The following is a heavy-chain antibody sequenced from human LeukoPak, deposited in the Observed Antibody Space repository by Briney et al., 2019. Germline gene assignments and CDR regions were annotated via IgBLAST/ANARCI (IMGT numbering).Heavy chain of an antibody. J-gene: IGHJ5*02. Sequence: GESLKISCQGSGYSFSNYWIGWVRQMPGKGLEWMGLIYPGDSDTRYSPSFQGQVTISADKSISTAYLQWSSLKASDTAMYYCARGGSSSWYFWFDPWGQGTLVTVSS. CDR3: ARGGSSSWYFWFDP. D-gene: IGHD6-13*01. CDR1: GYSFSNYW. V-gene: IGHV5-51*01. CDR2: IYPGDSDT.